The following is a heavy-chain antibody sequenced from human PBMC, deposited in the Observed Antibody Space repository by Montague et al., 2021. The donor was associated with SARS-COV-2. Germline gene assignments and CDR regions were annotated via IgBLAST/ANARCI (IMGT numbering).Heavy chain of an antibody. Sequence: SETLSLTCTVSGGSISNFYWSWVRQSPGKGLEWIGYIHYSGGTDYSHSLKSRGTISVDTSKNQFSLRLSSVTAADTAVYYCARTKNRPGTRMNWFDPWGQGTLVTVSS. CDR2: IHYSGGT. V-gene: IGHV4-59*01. CDR3: ARTKNRPGTRMNWFDP. J-gene: IGHJ5*02. CDR1: GGSISNFY. D-gene: IGHD3-10*01.